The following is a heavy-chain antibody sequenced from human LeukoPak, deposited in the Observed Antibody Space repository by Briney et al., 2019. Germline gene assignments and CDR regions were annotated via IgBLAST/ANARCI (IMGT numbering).Heavy chain of an antibody. CDR3: GKTDIYFNPIDY. Sequence: SETLSLTCAVSGVSISSSEWWIWVRQPPGQGLEWIGEIHRDGRTRYNPSLKSRVTMSMDYSKNQFALSVASVTAADTAIYYCGKTDIYFNPIDYWGPGSLVTVSS. CDR1: GVSISSSEW. D-gene: IGHD3-9*01. V-gene: IGHV4-4*02. CDR2: IHRDGRT. J-gene: IGHJ4*02.